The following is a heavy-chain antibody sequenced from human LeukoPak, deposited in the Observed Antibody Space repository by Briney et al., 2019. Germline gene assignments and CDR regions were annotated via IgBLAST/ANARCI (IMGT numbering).Heavy chain of an antibody. D-gene: IGHD6-19*01. J-gene: IGHJ4*02. CDR2: IKPDGSDT. V-gene: IGHV3-74*01. Sequence: PGGSLRLSCGASGFTFTTHWIHWVRQAPGKGLVWVSRIKPDGSDTNYADSVKGRFTISRDNAKNTVYLQMNSLRAEDTAVYYCAKDGTYSSGWFDYWGQGTLVTVSS. CDR3: AKDGTYSSGWFDY. CDR1: GFTFTTHW.